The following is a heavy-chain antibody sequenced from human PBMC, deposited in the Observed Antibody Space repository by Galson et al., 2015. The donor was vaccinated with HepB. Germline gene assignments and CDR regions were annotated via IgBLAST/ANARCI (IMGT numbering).Heavy chain of an antibody. CDR3: ARVGYSGYEPPPNYYYYYGMDV. J-gene: IGHJ6*02. CDR2: IIPIFGTA. V-gene: IGHV1-69*13. CDR1: GGTFSSYA. D-gene: IGHD5-12*01. Sequence: SVKVSCKASGGTFSSYAISWVRQAPGQGLEWMGGIIPIFGTANYAQKFQGRVTITADESTSTAYMELSSLRSEDTAVYYCARVGYSGYEPPPNYYYYYGMDVWGQGTTVTVSS.